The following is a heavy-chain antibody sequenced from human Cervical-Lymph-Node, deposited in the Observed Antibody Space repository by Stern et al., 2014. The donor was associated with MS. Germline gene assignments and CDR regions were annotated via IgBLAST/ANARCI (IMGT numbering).Heavy chain of an antibody. CDR1: GDIFINYA. CDR2: IIPVLGTT. D-gene: IGHD2/OR15-2a*01. Sequence: VQLVQSGTEVKKPGSSMTLSCKTSGDIFINYALSWVRQAPGKGLEWMGGIIPVLGTTTYAQRFQGRLTITADESTRTAYMELSSLRAEDTAIYYCARDSASAGLYYFDFWGQGTLVTVSS. V-gene: IGHV1-69*01. CDR3: ARDSASAGLYYFDF. J-gene: IGHJ4*02.